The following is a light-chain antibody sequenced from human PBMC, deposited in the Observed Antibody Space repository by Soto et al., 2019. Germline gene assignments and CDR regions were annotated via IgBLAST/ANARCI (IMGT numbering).Light chain of an antibody. CDR1: QSISTW. Sequence: DIQMTQSPSTLSASVGDRVIITCRASQSISTWLAWYQQKPGKAPKLLIYKASSLESGVPSRFSGSGSGTEFTLTISSLQPDDFATYYCQQYNDYSPYTFGQGTKLEIK. J-gene: IGKJ2*01. CDR2: KAS. CDR3: QQYNDYSPYT. V-gene: IGKV1-5*03.